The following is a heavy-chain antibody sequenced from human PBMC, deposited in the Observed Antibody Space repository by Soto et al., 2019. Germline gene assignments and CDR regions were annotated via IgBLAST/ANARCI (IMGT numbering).Heavy chain of an antibody. J-gene: IGHJ6*02. CDR1: GGTFSSYA. D-gene: IGHD4-17*01. CDR3: ARAHDYGVPGNYYYGMDV. Sequence: QVQLVQSGAEVKKPGSSVKVSCKASGGTFSSYAISWVRQAPGQGLEWMGGIIPIFGTANYAQKFQGRVTITADESTSTAYMELSSLRSEDTAVYYCARAHDYGVPGNYYYGMDVWGQGTTVTVSS. CDR2: IIPIFGTA. V-gene: IGHV1-69*12.